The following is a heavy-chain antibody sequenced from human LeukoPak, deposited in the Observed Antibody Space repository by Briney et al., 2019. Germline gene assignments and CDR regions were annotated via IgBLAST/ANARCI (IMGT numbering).Heavy chain of an antibody. CDR3: AKDRGIISDY. V-gene: IGHV3-53*01. CDR2: IYSGGST. J-gene: IGHJ4*02. Sequence: PGGSLRLSCAASGLTVSKNYMSWVRQAPGKGLESVSVIYSGGSTYYADSVRGRFIISRDNSKNTLYLQMNSLRVEDTALYYCAKDRGIISDYWGQGILVTVSS. CDR1: GLTVSKNY. D-gene: IGHD3-10*01.